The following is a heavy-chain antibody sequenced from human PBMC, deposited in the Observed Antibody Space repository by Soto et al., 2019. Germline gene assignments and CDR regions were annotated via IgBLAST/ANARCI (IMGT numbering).Heavy chain of an antibody. J-gene: IGHJ5*02. CDR3: AKDRNVVVPAARWGASFDP. Sequence: EVQLLESGGGLVQPGGSLRLSCAASGFTFSSYTMSWVRQAPGKGLEWVSAISGSGGSTYYADSVKGRFTISRDNSKNTLYLQMNSLRAEDTAVYYCAKDRNVVVPAARWGASFDPWGQGTLVTVSS. D-gene: IGHD2-2*01. CDR2: ISGSGGST. V-gene: IGHV3-23*01. CDR1: GFTFSSYT.